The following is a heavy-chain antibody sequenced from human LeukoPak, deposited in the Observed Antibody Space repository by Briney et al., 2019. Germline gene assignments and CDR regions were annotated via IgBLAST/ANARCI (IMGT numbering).Heavy chain of an antibody. Sequence: ASVKVSCKASGYTFTGYYMHWVRQAPGQGLEWMGWINLNSGGTNYAQKFQGWVTMTRDTSISTAYMELSRLRSDDTAVYYCAGSNHYYDSSGYPYAFDIWGQGTMVTVSS. D-gene: IGHD3-22*01. V-gene: IGHV1-2*04. CDR2: INLNSGGT. CDR3: AGSNHYYDSSGYPYAFDI. CDR1: GYTFTGYY. J-gene: IGHJ3*02.